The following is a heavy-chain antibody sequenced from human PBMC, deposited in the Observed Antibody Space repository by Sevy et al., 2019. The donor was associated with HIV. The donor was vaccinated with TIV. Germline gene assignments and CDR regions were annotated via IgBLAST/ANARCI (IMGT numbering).Heavy chain of an antibody. V-gene: IGHV4-59*08. Sequence: SETLSLTCTVSGGSISSYYWSWIRQPPGKGLEWIGYIYYSGSTNYNPSLKSRVTISVDTSKNQFSLKLSSVTAADTAVYYCARTLNDYGATWGNGDYYYMDVWGKGTTVTVSS. CDR3: ARTLNDYGATWGNGDYYYMDV. J-gene: IGHJ6*03. D-gene: IGHD4-17*01. CDR2: IYYSGST. CDR1: GGSISSYY.